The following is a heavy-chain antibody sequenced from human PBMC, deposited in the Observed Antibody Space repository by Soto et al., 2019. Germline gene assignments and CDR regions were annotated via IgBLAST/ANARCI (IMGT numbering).Heavy chain of an antibody. CDR3: ARQELGRSDYYYYYMDV. V-gene: IGHV5-51*01. Sequence: RGESLKISCKGSGYSFTSYWIGWVRQMPGKGLEWMGIIYPGDSDTRYSPSFQGQVTISADKSISTAYLQWSSLKASDTAMYYCARQELGRSDYYYYYMDVWGKGTTVTVSS. J-gene: IGHJ6*03. CDR2: IYPGDSDT. CDR1: GYSFTSYW. D-gene: IGHD6-6*01.